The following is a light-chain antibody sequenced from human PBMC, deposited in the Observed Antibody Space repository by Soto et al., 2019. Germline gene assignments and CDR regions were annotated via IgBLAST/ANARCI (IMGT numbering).Light chain of an antibody. CDR2: DTF. Sequence: EIVLTQSPATLSLSPGERATLSCRASRSISSFLAGYQQKPGQAPRLLIYDTFNRATGIPARFSGSGSGTDFTLTISGLEHEDFAVYYCQQRANWPPLTFGGGTKVEI. V-gene: IGKV3-11*01. J-gene: IGKJ4*01. CDR1: RSISSF. CDR3: QQRANWPPLT.